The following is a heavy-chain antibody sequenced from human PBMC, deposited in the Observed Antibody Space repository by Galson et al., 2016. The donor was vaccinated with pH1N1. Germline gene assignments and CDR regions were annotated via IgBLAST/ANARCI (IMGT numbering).Heavy chain of an antibody. CDR3: VRDHLWAFDY. D-gene: IGHD1-26*01. CDR1: GFIFSDYA. V-gene: IGHV3-48*03. Sequence: SLRLSCAASGFIFSDYAMNWVRQAPGKGLEWISYISGGGTDIYYADSVRGRFTISRDDAKNSLYLQMSSLRAEDTALYYCVRDHLWAFDYWGQGVQVTVSS. CDR2: ISGGGTDI. J-gene: IGHJ4*02.